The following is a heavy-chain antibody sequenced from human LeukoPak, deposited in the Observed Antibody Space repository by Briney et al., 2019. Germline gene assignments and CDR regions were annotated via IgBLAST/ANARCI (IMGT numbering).Heavy chain of an antibody. CDR3: AKDRDYGDYPSAYYYYMDV. Sequence: PSGSLRLSCAASGFTFSTYGIHWVRQAPGKGLEWVAFIHYNGTNKWYADSVKGRFTISRDNSKNMLYLQMNSLRAEDTAVYHCAKDRDYGDYPSAYYYYMDVWGKGTPVTVSS. CDR1: GFTFSTYG. V-gene: IGHV3-30*02. J-gene: IGHJ6*03. D-gene: IGHD4-17*01. CDR2: IHYNGTNK.